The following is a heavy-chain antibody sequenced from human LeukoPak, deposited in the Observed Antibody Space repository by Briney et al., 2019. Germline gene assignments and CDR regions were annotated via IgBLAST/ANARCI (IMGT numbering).Heavy chain of an antibody. CDR1: GYTFTSYG. V-gene: IGHV1-18*01. D-gene: IGHD3-3*01. CDR2: ISAYSGNT. J-gene: IGHJ4*02. Sequence: GASVKVSCKASGYTFTSYGISWVRQAPGQGLERMGWISAYSGNTNYAQKLQGRVTMTTDTSTSTAYMELWSLRSDDTAVYYCARDVLRFLKVGGYWGQGTLVTVSS. CDR3: ARDVLRFLKVGGY.